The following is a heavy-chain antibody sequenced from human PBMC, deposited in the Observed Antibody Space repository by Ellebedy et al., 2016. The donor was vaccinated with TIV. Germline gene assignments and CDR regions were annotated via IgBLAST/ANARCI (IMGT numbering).Heavy chain of an antibody. CDR1: GFTFRRYG. CDR3: AKPADPNPGYSASWATYFDY. J-gene: IGHJ4*02. V-gene: IGHV3-30*18. Sequence: GESLKISXAASGFTFRRYGMYWVRQAPGKGLEWVARISSDGSRRNYADSVKDRFTISRDNSKNTLFLHMNILRTEDTAVYYCAKPADPNPGYSASWATYFDYWGQGTLVTVSS. CDR2: ISSDGSRR. D-gene: IGHD6-13*01.